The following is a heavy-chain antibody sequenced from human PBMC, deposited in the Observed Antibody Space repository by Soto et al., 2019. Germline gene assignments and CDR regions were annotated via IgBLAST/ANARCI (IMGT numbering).Heavy chain of an antibody. CDR3: ARSRRRITIIVVGDSFDI. J-gene: IGHJ3*02. D-gene: IGHD3-22*01. CDR1: GGSLGNYY. Sequence: QVQLQQWGAGLLKPSETLSLTCAVYGGSLGNYYWTWIRQTPGKGLEWIGVINDSGDTNYNPSLKSRVTISVDTSKNEFSVKLTSVTAADTAVYYCARSRRRITIIVVGDSFDIWGQGTMVTVSS. V-gene: IGHV4-34*01. CDR2: INDSGDT.